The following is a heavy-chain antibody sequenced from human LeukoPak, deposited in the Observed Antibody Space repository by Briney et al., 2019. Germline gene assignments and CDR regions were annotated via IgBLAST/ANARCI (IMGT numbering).Heavy chain of an antibody. Sequence: GGSLRLSCSASGFTLSNYWIHWVRQAPGKGLVWVSRINTDGSSTNYADSVRGRFTVSRDNAKNTLYLQMNSLRAEDTAVYYCARHWERGLDLQDFNRFDPWGQGTLVIVSS. CDR3: ARHWERGLDLQDFNRFDP. CDR2: INTDGSST. J-gene: IGHJ5*02. CDR1: GFTLSNYW. D-gene: IGHD3/OR15-3a*01. V-gene: IGHV3-74*01.